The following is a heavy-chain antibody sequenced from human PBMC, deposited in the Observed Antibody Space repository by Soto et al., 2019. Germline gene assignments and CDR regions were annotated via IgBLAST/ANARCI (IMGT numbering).Heavy chain of an antibody. D-gene: IGHD2-21*02. Sequence: EVQLVQSGAEVKKPGESLQISCKGSGYSFTSYWIGWVRQMPGKGLEWMGIIYPGDSDTRYSPSFQGQVTISADKSISTAYLQWSSLKASDTAMYYCARYRLAYCGGDCYFFDYWGQGTLVTVSS. J-gene: IGHJ4*02. V-gene: IGHV5-51*01. CDR3: ARYRLAYCGGDCYFFDY. CDR2: IYPGDSDT. CDR1: GYSFTSYW.